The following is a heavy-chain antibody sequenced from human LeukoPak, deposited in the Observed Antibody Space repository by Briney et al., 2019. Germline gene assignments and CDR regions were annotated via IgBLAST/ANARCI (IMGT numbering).Heavy chain of an antibody. J-gene: IGHJ3*01. D-gene: IGHD6-19*01. CDR3: ARGLPGYSGGDDAFDF. CDR2: IYYSGST. V-gene: IGHV4-59*01. Sequence: SETLSLTCTVSGGSITGYYWTWMRQPPGKGLEWIGYIYYSGSTNYNPSLKSRVTISVDTSKNQSSLKLSSVTAADTAMYYCARGLPGYSGGDDAFDFWGQGTVVTVS. CDR1: GGSITGYY.